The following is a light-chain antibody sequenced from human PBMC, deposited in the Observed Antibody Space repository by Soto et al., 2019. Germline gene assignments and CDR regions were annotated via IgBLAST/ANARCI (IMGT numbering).Light chain of an antibody. Sequence: QSVLTQPPSVSGAPGQRVTISCTGSSSNIGAGYEVHWYQQLPGTAPKLLIYGNSNRPSGVPDRFSGSKSGTSASLVITGLQAEDEADYYCQSYDSSLSGSGVVFGGGTKLTVL. CDR2: GNS. J-gene: IGLJ2*01. V-gene: IGLV1-40*01. CDR1: SSNIGAGYE. CDR3: QSYDSSLSGSGVV.